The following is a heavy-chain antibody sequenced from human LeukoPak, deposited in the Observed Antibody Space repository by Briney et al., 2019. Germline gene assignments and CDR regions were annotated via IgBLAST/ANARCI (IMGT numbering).Heavy chain of an antibody. CDR3: ARGPNSNWSGLDF. D-gene: IGHD6-6*01. V-gene: IGHV3-74*01. CDR1: GFSFSGHW. Sequence: GGSLRLSCIASGFSFSGHWMHWARQLPGKGLVWVSRISPTGSTTSYADSVKGRFTVSRDNAKNTLYLQGNNLRAEDTAVYYCARGPNSNWSGLDFWGQGTLLTVSS. J-gene: IGHJ4*02. CDR2: ISPTGSTT.